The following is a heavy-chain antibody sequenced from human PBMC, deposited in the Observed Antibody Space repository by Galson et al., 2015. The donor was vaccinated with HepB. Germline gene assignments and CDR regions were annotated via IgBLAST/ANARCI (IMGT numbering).Heavy chain of an antibody. J-gene: IGHJ4*02. CDR3: ARARGYYGSGSHSDY. Sequence: SVKVSCKASGYTFTSYGISWVRQAPGQGLEWMGWISAYNGNTNYAQKLQGRVTMTTDTSTSTAYMELRSLRSDDTAVYYCARARGYYGSGSHSDYWGQGTLVTVSS. D-gene: IGHD3-10*01. V-gene: IGHV1-18*01. CDR2: ISAYNGNT. CDR1: GYTFTSYG.